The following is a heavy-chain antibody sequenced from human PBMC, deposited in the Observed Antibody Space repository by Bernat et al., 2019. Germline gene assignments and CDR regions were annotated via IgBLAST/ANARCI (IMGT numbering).Heavy chain of an antibody. CDR1: GFTFDDYA. D-gene: IGHD3-9*01. J-gene: IGHJ5*02. Sequence: EVQLVESGGGVVQPGGSLRLSCAASGFTFDDYAMHWVRQAPGKGLEWVSLISGDGGSTYYADSVKGRFTISRDNSKNSLYLQMNSLRTEDTALYYCAKSRPNYDILTGYYRPGNWFDPWGQGTLVTVSS. CDR2: ISGDGGST. CDR3: AKSRPNYDILTGYYRPGNWFDP. V-gene: IGHV3-43*02.